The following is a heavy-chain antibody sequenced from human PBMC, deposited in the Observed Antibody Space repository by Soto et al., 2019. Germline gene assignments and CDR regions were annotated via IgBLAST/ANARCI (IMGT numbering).Heavy chain of an antibody. V-gene: IGHV4-39*01. D-gene: IGHD1-1*01. J-gene: IGHJ3*02. Sequence: SETLSLTCAVSGGSISSSNHYWDWIRQPPGKGPEWIGRIYYSGSTYYNPSLKSRVTISVDTSKNQFSLKLSSVTAADTAVYYCARRELEPTNNDAFHIWGQGAMVTVSS. CDR1: GGSISSSNHY. CDR2: IYYSGST. CDR3: ARRELEPTNNDAFHI.